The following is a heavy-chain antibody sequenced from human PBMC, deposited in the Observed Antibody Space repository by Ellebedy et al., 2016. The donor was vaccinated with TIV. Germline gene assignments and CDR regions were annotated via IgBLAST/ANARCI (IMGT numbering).Heavy chain of an antibody. V-gene: IGHV3-64*01. CDR3: ANNWNVDY. Sequence: GGSLRLXXAASGFNFGHYAMHWVRQAPGKGLEYVSAIDDNGDKTYYVNSVKGRFIISRDNSKSTLFLQMNSLRAEDTAVYYCANNWNVDYWGQGTLVTVSS. CDR1: GFNFGHYA. J-gene: IGHJ4*02. D-gene: IGHD1-20*01. CDR2: IDDNGDKT.